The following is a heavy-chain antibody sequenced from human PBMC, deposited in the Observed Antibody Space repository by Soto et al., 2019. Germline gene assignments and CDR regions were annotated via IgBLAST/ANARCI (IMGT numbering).Heavy chain of an antibody. CDR2: IIPIFGTA. CDR1: GGTFSSYA. Sequence: QVQLVQSGAEVKKPGSSVKVSCKASGGTFSSYAISWVRQAPGQGLEWMGGIIPIFGTANYAQKFQGRVTITADQSTNNAYMEVSNLRSEDTAVYYCASGGGCITTPAGVQHWGQGTLVTVSS. D-gene: IGHD3-22*01. CDR3: ASGGGCITTPAGVQH. V-gene: IGHV1-69*12. J-gene: IGHJ1*01.